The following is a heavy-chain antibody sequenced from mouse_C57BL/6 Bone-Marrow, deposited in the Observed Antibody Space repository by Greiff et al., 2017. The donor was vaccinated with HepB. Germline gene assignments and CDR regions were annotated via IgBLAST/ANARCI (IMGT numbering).Heavy chain of an antibody. CDR3: ARWGGYDGAWFAY. Sequence: VKLQESGAELVRPGTSVKVSCKASGYAFTNYLIEWVKQRPGQGLEWIGVINPGSGGTNYNEKFKGKATLTADKSSSTAYMQLSSLTSEDSAVYFCARWGGYDGAWFAYWGQGTLVTVSA. J-gene: IGHJ3*01. D-gene: IGHD2-2*01. CDR1: GYAFTNYL. CDR2: INPGSGGT. V-gene: IGHV1-54*01.